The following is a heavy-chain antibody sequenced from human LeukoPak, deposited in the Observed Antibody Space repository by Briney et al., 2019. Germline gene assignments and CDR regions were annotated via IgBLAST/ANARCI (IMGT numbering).Heavy chain of an antibody. V-gene: IGHV4-59*08. D-gene: IGHD6-6*01. CDR3: ARHDPRGEAVRLGYFAY. CDR2: IYYSGST. J-gene: IGHJ4*02. Sequence: PSETLSLTCTVSGGSISSYYWSWIRQPPGKGLEWIGYIYYSGSTNYNPSLKSRVTISVDTSKNQFSLKLSSVTAADTAVYYCARHDPRGEAVRLGYFAYWGQGTLVTVSS. CDR1: GGSISSYY.